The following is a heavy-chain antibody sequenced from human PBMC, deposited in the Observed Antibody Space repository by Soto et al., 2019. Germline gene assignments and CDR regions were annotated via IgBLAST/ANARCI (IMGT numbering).Heavy chain of an antibody. CDR2: INSDGSST. CDR3: AKVRGSSYYYYYGMDV. Sequence: GGSLRLSCAASGFTFSSYWMHWVCQAPGKGLVWVSRINSDGSSTSYADSVKGRFTISRDNAKNTLYLQMNSLRAEDTAVYYCAKVRGSSYYYYYGMDVWGQGTTVTVSS. CDR1: GFTFSSYW. V-gene: IGHV3-74*01. D-gene: IGHD6-13*01. J-gene: IGHJ6*02.